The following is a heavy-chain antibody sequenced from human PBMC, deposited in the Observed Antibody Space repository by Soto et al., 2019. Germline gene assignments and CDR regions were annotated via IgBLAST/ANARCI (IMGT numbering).Heavy chain of an antibody. D-gene: IGHD3-22*01. V-gene: IGHV3-30*04. J-gene: IGHJ4*02. CDR2: ISYDGSNK. CDR3: AKDLGSGYYLFGY. Sequence: GGSLRLSCAASGFTFSDYPMHWVRQAPGKGLEWVAVISYDGSNKYYADSVKGRFTISRDNSKNTLYLQMNSLRAEDTAVYYCAKDLGSGYYLFGYWGQGTLVTVSS. CDR1: GFTFSDYP.